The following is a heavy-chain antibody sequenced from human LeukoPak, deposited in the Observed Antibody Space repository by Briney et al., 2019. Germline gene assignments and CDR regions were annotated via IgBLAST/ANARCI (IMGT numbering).Heavy chain of an antibody. J-gene: IGHJ4*02. Sequence: SETLSLTCAVYGGSFSGYYWSWIRQPPGKGLEWIGSIDYSGRTYYNPSLKSRATISLDTSKNQFSLKLTSVTAADTAVYYCAREYTLYRSGWFLDYWGQGTVVTVSS. D-gene: IGHD6-19*01. CDR3: AREYTLYRSGWFLDY. V-gene: IGHV4-34*01. CDR2: IDYSGRT. CDR1: GGSFSGYY.